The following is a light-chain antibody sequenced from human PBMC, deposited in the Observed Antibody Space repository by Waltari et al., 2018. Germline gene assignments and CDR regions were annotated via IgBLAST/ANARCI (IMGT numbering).Light chain of an antibody. J-gene: IGLJ2*01. CDR3: QSFDVSLSGGVI. Sequence: QSVLTQPPSVSGAPGQSVHIPCPGTSSTTGAGPHVHRYQGFSGTAPKHLIYGNNNRPSGVPDRFSGSKSGMSASLAITGLQAEDEADYYCQSFDVSLSGGVIFGGGTKVTVL. V-gene: IGLV1-40*01. CDR2: GNN. CDR1: SSTTGAGPH.